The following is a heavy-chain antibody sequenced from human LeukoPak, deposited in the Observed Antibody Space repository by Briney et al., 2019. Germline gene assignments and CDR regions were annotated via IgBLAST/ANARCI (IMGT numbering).Heavy chain of an antibody. D-gene: IGHD2-2*01. J-gene: IGHJ6*04. Sequence: PGGSLRLSCAASGFTFSSYDMHWVRQATGKGLEWVSAIGTAGDPYYPGSVKGRFTISRENAKNSLYLQMNSLRAGDTAVYYCAGGRYCSSTSCYEGGYYGMDVWGKGTTVTVSS. CDR2: IGTAGDP. CDR3: AGGRYCSSTSCYEGGYYGMDV. V-gene: IGHV3-13*05. CDR1: GFTFSSYD.